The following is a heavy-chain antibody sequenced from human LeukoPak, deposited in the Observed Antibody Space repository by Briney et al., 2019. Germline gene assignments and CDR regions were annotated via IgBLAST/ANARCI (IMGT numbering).Heavy chain of an antibody. CDR3: ARDGGVWSDYFDY. J-gene: IGHJ4*02. Sequence: SETLSLTCTVSGGSISSYYWSWIRQPPGKGLEWIGYIYYSGSTNYNPSLKSRVTISVDTSKNQFSLKLSSVTAADTAVYYCARDGGVWSDYFDYWGQGTLVTVSP. CDR1: GGSISSYY. V-gene: IGHV4-59*01. D-gene: IGHD3-16*01. CDR2: IYYSGST.